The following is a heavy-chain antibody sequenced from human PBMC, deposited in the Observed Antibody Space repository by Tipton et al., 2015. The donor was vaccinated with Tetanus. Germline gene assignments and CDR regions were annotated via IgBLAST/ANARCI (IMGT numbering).Heavy chain of an antibody. D-gene: IGHD3-10*01. V-gene: IGHV4-59*01. CDR1: GGSLSGYH. CDR2: IYHSESA. J-gene: IGHJ6*02. CDR3: AGDGEKIMTSDRRQRRATNYYYHYGLDV. Sequence: LRLSCTVTGGSLSGYHWNWTRQSPGKGLEWIGNIYHSESANYNPSLKSRVTISVDTSKNQITLTLKSVTAADTALYYCAGDGEKIMTSDRRQRRATNYYYHYGLDVWGQGTTVTVSS.